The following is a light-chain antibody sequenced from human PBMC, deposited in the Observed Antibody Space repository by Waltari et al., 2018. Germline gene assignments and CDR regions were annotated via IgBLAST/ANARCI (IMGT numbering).Light chain of an antibody. CDR1: QSLLHSSGYNY. Sequence: DMVMTQSPRSLSVTPGDPASMSCRSSQSLLHSSGYNYLEWSLQKPGQSPQLLLYLGSYRASGVPHRVSGSGSGTDFTLKIDREEADDVGVYYCMQTLQSPWTFGQGTKVEI. V-gene: IGKV2-28*01. J-gene: IGKJ1*01. CDR2: LGS. CDR3: MQTLQSPWT.